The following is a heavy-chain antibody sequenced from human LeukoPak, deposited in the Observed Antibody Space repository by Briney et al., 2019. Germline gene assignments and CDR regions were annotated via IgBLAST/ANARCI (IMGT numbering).Heavy chain of an antibody. J-gene: IGHJ4*02. V-gene: IGHV4-34*01. CDR2: INHSGST. D-gene: IGHD6-6*01. CDR1: GGSFSGYY. Sequence: SETLSLTYAVYGGSFSGYYWSWIRQPPGKGLEWIGEINHSGSTNYNPSLKSRVTISVDTSKNQFSLKLSSVTAADTAVYYCARGREIAARYFDYWGQGTLVTVSS. CDR3: ARGREIAARYFDY.